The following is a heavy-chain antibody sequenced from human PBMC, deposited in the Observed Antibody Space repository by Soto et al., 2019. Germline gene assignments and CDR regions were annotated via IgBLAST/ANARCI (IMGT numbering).Heavy chain of an antibody. CDR1: GGSISSYY. V-gene: IGHV4-59*01. CDR2: IYYSGST. D-gene: IGHD4-4*01. CDR3: ARDSMTTVTTPTYYYYGMDV. J-gene: IGHJ6*02. Sequence: SETLSLTCTVSGGSISSYYWSWIRQPPGKGLEWIGYIYYSGSTNYNPSLKSRVTISVDTSKNQFSLKLSSVTAADTAVYYCARDSMTTVTTPTYYYYGMDVWGQGTTVTVSS.